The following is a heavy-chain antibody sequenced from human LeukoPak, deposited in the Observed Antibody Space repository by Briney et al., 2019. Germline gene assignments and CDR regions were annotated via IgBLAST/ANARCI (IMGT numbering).Heavy chain of an antibody. J-gene: IGHJ4*02. CDR2: ISSSSSI. CDR1: GFTFSSYE. V-gene: IGHV3-48*03. D-gene: IGHD6-6*01. CDR3: AREYSSSSGRCFDS. Sequence: PGGSLRLSCAASGFTFSSYEMNWVRQAPGKGLEWVPYISSSSSIYYGDSVKGRFTMSRDNAKNSLYLQMNSLRAEDTAVYYCAREYSSSSGRCFDSWGQGTLVTVSS.